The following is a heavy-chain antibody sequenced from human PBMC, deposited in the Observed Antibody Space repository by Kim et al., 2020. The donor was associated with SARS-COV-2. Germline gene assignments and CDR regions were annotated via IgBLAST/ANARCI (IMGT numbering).Heavy chain of an antibody. D-gene: IGHD3-3*01. Sequence: GGSLRLSCAASGFTVSSNYMSWVRQAPGKGLEWVSVIYSGGSTYYADSVKGRFTISRDNSKNTLYLQMNSLRAEDTAVYYCARGSINFWSGLHFDYWGQGTLVTVSS. J-gene: IGHJ4*02. CDR2: IYSGGST. V-gene: IGHV3-53*01. CDR1: GFTVSSNY. CDR3: ARGSINFWSGLHFDY.